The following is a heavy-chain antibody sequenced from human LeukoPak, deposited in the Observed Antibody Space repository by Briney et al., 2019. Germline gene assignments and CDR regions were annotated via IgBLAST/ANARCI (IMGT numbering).Heavy chain of an antibody. CDR1: GYSISSGYY. V-gene: IGHV4-38-2*01. CDR2: IYHSGST. Sequence: KSSETLSLTCAVSGYSISSGYYWGWIRQPPGKGLEWIGSIYHSGSTYYNPSLKSRVPISVDTSKNQFSLKLSSVTAADTAVYYCARLSGEYSSSSLDCYYYYYMDVWGKGTTVTVSS. D-gene: IGHD6-6*01. CDR3: ARLSGEYSSSSLDCYYYYYMDV. J-gene: IGHJ6*03.